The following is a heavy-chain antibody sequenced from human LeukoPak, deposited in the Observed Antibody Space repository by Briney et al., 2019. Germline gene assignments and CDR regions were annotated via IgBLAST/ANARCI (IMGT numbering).Heavy chain of an antibody. CDR3: AREFGGHKVGSIAASGTTMGY. J-gene: IGHJ4*02. CDR1: GFTVIEYG. V-gene: IGHV1-18*01. Sequence: ASVRVSCKSSGFTVIEYGVHWVRQAPGQGLEWMGWLSGYSGRAHFPQNVQGRVTMTTEPSTNTTFLDIKSLRSDDTAVYYCAREFGGHKVGSIAASGTTMGYWGQGTLITVSS. D-gene: IGHD6-13*01. CDR2: LSGYSGRA.